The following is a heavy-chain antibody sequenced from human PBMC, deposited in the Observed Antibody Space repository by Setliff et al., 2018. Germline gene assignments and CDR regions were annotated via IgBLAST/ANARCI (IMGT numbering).Heavy chain of an antibody. CDR3: FGAGTCSY. Sequence: PGGSLRLSCAASGLTFSSDAMTWVRQTPGKGLEWVSVISSDGDSIYYVDSVKGRFTISRDNAKNSLSLQMNSLRTEDTAVYYCFGAGTCSYWGQGTLVTSPQ. D-gene: IGHD3-10*01. J-gene: IGHJ4*02. CDR1: GLTFSSDA. V-gene: IGHV3-23*03. CDR2: ISSDGDSI.